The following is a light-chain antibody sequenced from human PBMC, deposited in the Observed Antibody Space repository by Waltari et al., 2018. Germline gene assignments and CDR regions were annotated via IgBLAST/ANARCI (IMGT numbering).Light chain of an antibody. V-gene: IGKV4-1*01. CDR1: QSVLYSSNNKNY. Sequence: DIVMTQSPDSLAVSLGERATINCKSSQSVLYSSNNKNYLAWYQQKPGQPPKLLIYWASTREAVVPDRFSGSGSGTDFTLTISSLQAEDVAVYYCQQYYSPTWTFGQGTKVEIK. CDR3: QQYYSPTWT. CDR2: WAS. J-gene: IGKJ1*01.